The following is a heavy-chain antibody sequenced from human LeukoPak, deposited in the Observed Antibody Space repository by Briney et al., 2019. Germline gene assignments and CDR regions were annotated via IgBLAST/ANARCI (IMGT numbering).Heavy chain of an antibody. CDR3: ARGPWKSGSYYFDY. CDR2: ISAYNGNT. V-gene: IGHV1-18*01. D-gene: IGHD1-26*01. Sequence: GASVKVSCKASGYTLTSYGISWVRQAPGQGLEWMGWISAYNGNTRYAQKLQGRVTMTTDSSTSTAYMELRSLGSDDTAVYYCARGPWKSGSYYFDYWGQGTLVTVSS. CDR1: GYTLTSYG. J-gene: IGHJ4*02.